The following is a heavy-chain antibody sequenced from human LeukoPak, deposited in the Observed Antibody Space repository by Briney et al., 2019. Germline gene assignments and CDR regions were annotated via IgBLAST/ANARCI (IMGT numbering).Heavy chain of an antibody. CDR2: IAYDGTNK. Sequence: GGSLRLSCVASGINFNGYSMNWVRQAPGKGLAWVAVIAYDGTNKYHGDSVKGRFTISRDNSKNTLYLQMNSLRVEDTAIYYCAKGRRDDYTRTYYFDFWSQGTLVTVSS. CDR3: AKGRRDDYTRTYYFDF. D-gene: IGHD5-24*01. J-gene: IGHJ4*02. CDR1: GINFNGYS. V-gene: IGHV3-30*04.